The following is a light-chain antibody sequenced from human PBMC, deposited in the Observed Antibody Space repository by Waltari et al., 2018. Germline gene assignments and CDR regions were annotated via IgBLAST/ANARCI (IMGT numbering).Light chain of an antibody. CDR3: QHYVRLPVT. CDR1: QTIRGS. CDR2: GAS. V-gene: IGKV3-20*01. J-gene: IGKJ1*01. Sequence: ELVLTQSPGTLSLSPGERATLSCRASQTIRGSLAWYQQKPGQAPRLLIYGASSRAAGIPDRFSGSGSGTDFSLTISRLEPEDFAVYYCQHYVRLPVTFGRGTKVEIK.